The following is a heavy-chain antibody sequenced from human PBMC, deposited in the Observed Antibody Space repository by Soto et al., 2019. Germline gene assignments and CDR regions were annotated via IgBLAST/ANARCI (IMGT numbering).Heavy chain of an antibody. V-gene: IGHV1-3*01. Sequence: ASVTVSCKAYGYTFATYAVHWVRQAPGQSLEWMGWINAGNGNTKYSQKLQGRVTISRDTSASTAYMELSSLRFEDTAVYYCARDFLWLRGYYYYYGMDVWGQGTTVTSP. CDR2: INAGNGNT. D-gene: IGHD5-18*01. CDR1: GYTFATYA. J-gene: IGHJ6*02. CDR3: ARDFLWLRGYYYYYGMDV.